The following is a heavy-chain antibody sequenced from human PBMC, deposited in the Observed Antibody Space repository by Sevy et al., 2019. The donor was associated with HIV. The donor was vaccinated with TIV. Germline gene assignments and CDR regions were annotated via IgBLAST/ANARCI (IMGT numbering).Heavy chain of an antibody. V-gene: IGHV1-2*06. D-gene: IGHD3-9*01. CDR2: INPNSGGT. Sequence: ASVKVSCKASGYTFTGYYMHWVQQAPGQGLEWMGRINPNSGGTNYAQKFQGRVTMTRDTSISTAYMELSRLRSDDTAVYYCARERLLLRYFDWLFYWGQGTLVTVSS. J-gene: IGHJ4*02. CDR1: GYTFTGYY. CDR3: ARERLLLRYFDWLFY.